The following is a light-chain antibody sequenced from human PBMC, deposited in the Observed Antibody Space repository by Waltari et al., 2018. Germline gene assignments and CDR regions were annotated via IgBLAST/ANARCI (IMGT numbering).Light chain of an antibody. Sequence: EIVMTQSPATLSVSPGERATLSCRARQSSSSQLAWYQQKPGQAPRLLIYGASTRATGITARFSGSGSGTEFTLTISSLKSEDFAVYYCQQYHESPPITFGPGTKVDIK. J-gene: IGKJ3*01. V-gene: IGKV3-15*01. CDR3: QQYHESPPIT. CDR2: GAS. CDR1: QSSSSQ.